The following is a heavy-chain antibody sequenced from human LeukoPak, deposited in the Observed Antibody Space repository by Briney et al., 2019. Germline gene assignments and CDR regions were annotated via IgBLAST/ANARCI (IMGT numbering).Heavy chain of an antibody. J-gene: IGHJ3*02. CDR1: GGSISSSSYY. D-gene: IGHD4-17*01. V-gene: IGHV4-39*07. CDR3: ARDLPYGDPDAFDI. Sequence: SETLSLTCTVSGGSISSSSYYWGWIRQPPGKGLEWIGSIYYSGSTNYNPSLKSRVTISVDTSKNQFSLKLSSVTAADTAVYYCARDLPYGDPDAFDIWGQGTMVTVSS. CDR2: IYYSGST.